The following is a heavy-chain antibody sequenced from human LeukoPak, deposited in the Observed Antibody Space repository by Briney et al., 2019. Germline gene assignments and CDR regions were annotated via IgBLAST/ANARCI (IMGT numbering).Heavy chain of an antibody. CDR2: ISGSGGST. CDR1: GFTFSSYA. D-gene: IGHD3-10*01. Sequence: GGSLRLSCAASGFTFSSYAMSWVRQAPGKGLEWVSAISGSGGSTYYADSVKGRFTISRDNSKNTLYLQMNSLRAEDTAVYYCAREVTVRGVIITLENWFDPWGQGTLVTVSS. CDR3: AREVTVRGVIITLENWFDP. J-gene: IGHJ5*02. V-gene: IGHV3-23*01.